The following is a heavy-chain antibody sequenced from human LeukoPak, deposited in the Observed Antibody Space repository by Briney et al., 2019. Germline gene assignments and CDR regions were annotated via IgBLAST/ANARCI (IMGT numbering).Heavy chain of an antibody. D-gene: IGHD3-22*01. Sequence: GSSVKVSCKASGGTFTSYAISWVRQAPGQGLEWMGWINPNTANPTYAQDFTGRFVFSLDTSVNTAYLQISSLKAEDTAVYYCARGAKDSSGYSPAYAFDIWGQGTMVTVSS. CDR3: ARGAKDSSGYSPAYAFDI. V-gene: IGHV7-4-1*02. CDR1: GGTFTSYA. J-gene: IGHJ3*02. CDR2: INPNTANP.